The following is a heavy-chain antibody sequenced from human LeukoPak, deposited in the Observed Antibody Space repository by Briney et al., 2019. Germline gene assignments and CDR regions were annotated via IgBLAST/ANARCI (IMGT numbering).Heavy chain of an antibody. CDR2: IYHGGST. J-gene: IGHJ6*03. Sequence: MASETLSLTCAVSGGSISSSNWWSWVRQPPGKGLEWIGEIYHGGSTNYNPSLKSRVTISVDKSKNQFSLKLSSVTAADTAVYYCARVRGYGRDYYYYYMDVWGKGTTVTVSS. D-gene: IGHD5-18*01. CDR3: ARVRGYGRDYYYYYMDV. V-gene: IGHV4-4*02. CDR1: GGSISSSNW.